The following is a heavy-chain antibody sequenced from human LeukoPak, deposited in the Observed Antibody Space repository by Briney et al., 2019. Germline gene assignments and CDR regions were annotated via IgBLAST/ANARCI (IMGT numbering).Heavy chain of an antibody. CDR1: GFTFSRYW. D-gene: IGHD2-15*01. J-gene: IGHJ3*02. Sequence: GGSLRLSCAASGFTFSRYWMHWVRQAPGKGPVWVSRINSDGSSTNYADSVKGRFTISRDNAKNTLYLQMNSLRAEDTAAYYCARESLTDIVVVGAFDIWGQGTMVTVSS. V-gene: IGHV3-74*01. CDR3: ARESLTDIVVVGAFDI. CDR2: INSDGSST.